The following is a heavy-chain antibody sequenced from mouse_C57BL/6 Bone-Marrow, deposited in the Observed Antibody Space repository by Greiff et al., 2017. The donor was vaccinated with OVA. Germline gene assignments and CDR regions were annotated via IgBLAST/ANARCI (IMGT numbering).Heavy chain of an antibody. J-gene: IGHJ1*03. CDR2: IWSGGGT. V-gene: IGHV2-2*01. Sequence: QVQLKQSGPGLVQPSQSLSITCTVSGFSLTSYGVHWVRQSPGKGLEWLGVIWSGGGTDNNAAFIARLSISKDNAKSQVFFKMNSLQADDTAIYDGARSRYGSSLYWYFDDWGTGTTVTVSS. D-gene: IGHD1-1*01. CDR3: ARSRYGSSLYWYFDD. CDR1: GFSLTSYG.